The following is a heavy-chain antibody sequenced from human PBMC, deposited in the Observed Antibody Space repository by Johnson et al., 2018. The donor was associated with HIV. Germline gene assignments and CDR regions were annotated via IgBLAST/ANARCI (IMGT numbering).Heavy chain of an antibody. CDR2: ISSSCTTI. D-gene: IGHD3-22*01. CDR1: GFSVSDSY. CDR3: GSPTSGYSGVKAFDI. V-gene: IGHV3-11*04. Sequence: QMQLVESGGGLVKPGGSLRLSCAASGFSVSDSYMSWVRQAPGKGLEWISYISSSCTTIYYADSVKGRFTISRDNAKNSLYLQMNSLRAEDSAVYYCGSPTSGYSGVKAFDIWGHGTMVTVSS. J-gene: IGHJ3*02.